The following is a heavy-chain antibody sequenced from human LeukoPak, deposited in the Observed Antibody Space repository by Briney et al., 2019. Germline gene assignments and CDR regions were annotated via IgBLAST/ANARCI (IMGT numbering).Heavy chain of an antibody. D-gene: IGHD2-2*01. CDR1: GYTFSDYY. CDR3: AIVVGLQDIVVVPAAVLFDY. J-gene: IGHJ4*02. Sequence: GASVKVSCKASGYTFSDYYMHWVRQAPGRGLEWMGWINPLSGGTNYAQKFQGRVTMTRDTSISTAYMELSRLISGDTAVYYCAIVVGLQDIVVVPAAVLFDYWGQGTLVTVSS. CDR2: INPLSGGT. V-gene: IGHV1-2*02.